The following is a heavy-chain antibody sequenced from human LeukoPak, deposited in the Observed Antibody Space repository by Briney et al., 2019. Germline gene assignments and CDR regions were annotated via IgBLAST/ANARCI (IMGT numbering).Heavy chain of an antibody. CDR3: ARDQLGYCSGGSCLPGVDDAFDI. V-gene: IGHV4-39*07. Sequence: SETLSLTCTVSGGSISSSSYYWGWIRQPPGKGLEWIGSIYYSGSTYYNPSLKSRVTISVDTSKNQFSLKLSSVTAADTAVYYCARDQLGYCSGGSCLPGVDDAFDIWGQGTMVTVSS. D-gene: IGHD2-15*01. J-gene: IGHJ3*02. CDR1: GGSISSSSYY. CDR2: IYYSGST.